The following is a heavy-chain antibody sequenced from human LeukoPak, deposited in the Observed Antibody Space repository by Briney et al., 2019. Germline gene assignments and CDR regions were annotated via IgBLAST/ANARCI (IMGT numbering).Heavy chain of an antibody. D-gene: IGHD4-17*01. CDR3: VRDYPVTNPL. J-gene: IGHJ4*02. CDR1: GFTFDDYG. Sequence: PGGSLRLSCAASGFTFDDYGMSWVRQAPGKGLEWVSGINWNGGSTGYADSVKGRFTISRDNAKNSLYLQMNSLSAEDTAVYYCVRDYPVTNPLWGQGTRVTVSS. V-gene: IGHV3-20*04. CDR2: INWNGGST.